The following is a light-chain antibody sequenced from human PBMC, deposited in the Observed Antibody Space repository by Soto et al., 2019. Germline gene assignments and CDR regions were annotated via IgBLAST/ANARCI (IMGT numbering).Light chain of an antibody. J-gene: IGLJ2*01. CDR1: SSDVGGYNY. CDR3: RSYTSSSTLV. V-gene: IGLV2-14*01. CDR2: DVS. Sequence: QSALTQPASVSGSPGQSITISCTGTSSDVGGYNYVSWYQQHPGKAPKLMIYDVSNRPSGVSNRFSGSKSGNTASLTISGLPAEDEADDYCRSYTSSSTLVFGGGTKVTVL.